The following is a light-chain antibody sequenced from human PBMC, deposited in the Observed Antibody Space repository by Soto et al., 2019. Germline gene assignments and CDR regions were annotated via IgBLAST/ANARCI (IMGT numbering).Light chain of an antibody. V-gene: IGKV3-11*01. Sequence: EIVLTQSPGTLSLSPGERATLSCRASQSVRTTYLAWYQQKPGQAPRLLIHNASNRATGIPARFSGSGSGTDFTLTISSLEPEDFAVYYCQQRGTFGGGTKVDI. J-gene: IGKJ4*01. CDR3: QQRGT. CDR1: QSVRTTY. CDR2: NAS.